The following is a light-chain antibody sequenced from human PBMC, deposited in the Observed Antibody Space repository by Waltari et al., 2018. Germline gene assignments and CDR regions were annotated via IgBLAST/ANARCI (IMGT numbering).Light chain of an antibody. Sequence: DVVMTQSPLSLPVTLGQPASISCRSSQSLIHSNGNTYLNWFQQRPGQSSRRLIYKISNRDSGVPDRFSGSGSGTDFTLKISRVEAEDVGVYYCMQGTHPPQTFGGGTKVEIK. CDR3: MQGTHPPQT. V-gene: IGKV2-30*02. CDR1: QSLIHSNGNTY. J-gene: IGKJ4*01. CDR2: KIS.